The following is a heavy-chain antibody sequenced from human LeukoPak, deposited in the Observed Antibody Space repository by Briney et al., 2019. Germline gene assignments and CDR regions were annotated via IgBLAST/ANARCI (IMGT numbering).Heavy chain of an antibody. J-gene: IGHJ4*02. V-gene: IGHV3-23*01. D-gene: IGHD1-26*01. CDR3: AKGAGGYGSDRI. CDR2: ISDSGGST. Sequence: GGSLRLSCAASGFTFSSYAMNWVRQAPGKGLEWVLGISDSGGSTYYADSVKGRFTISRDNSKNTLYLQMNSLRADDTAVYYCAKGAGGYGSDRIWGQGTLVTVSS. CDR1: GFTFSSYA.